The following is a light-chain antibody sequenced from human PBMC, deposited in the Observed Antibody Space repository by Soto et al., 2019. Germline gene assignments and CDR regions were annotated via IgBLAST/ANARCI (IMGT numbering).Light chain of an antibody. V-gene: IGKV3-20*01. Sequence: EIVLTQSPATLSLSPGDRATLSCRASQSVSGSLAWYRHHPGQAPRLLIYGASNRATGIPDRFSGSGSGTDFTLTISRLEPEDFAVYYCQQYGSSGTFGQGTKVDIK. CDR1: QSVSGS. CDR2: GAS. J-gene: IGKJ1*01. CDR3: QQYGSSGT.